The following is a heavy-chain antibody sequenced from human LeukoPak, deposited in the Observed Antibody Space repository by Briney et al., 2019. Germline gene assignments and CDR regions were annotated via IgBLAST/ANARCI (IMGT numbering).Heavy chain of an antibody. CDR3: ARLPGYCSSTSCYNYYYYGMDV. CDR2: IYPGDSDT. D-gene: IGHD2-2*02. Sequence: GESLKIPCKGSGYSFTSYWIGWVRQMPGKGLEWMGIIYPGDSDTRYSPSFQGQVTISADKSVSTAYLQWSSLKASDTAMYYCARLPGYCSSTSCYNYYYYGMDVWGQGTTVTVSS. V-gene: IGHV5-51*01. J-gene: IGHJ6*02. CDR1: GYSFTSYW.